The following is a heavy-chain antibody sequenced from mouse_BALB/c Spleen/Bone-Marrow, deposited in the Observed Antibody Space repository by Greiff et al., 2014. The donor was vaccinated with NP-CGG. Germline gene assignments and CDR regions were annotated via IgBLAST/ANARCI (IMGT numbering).Heavy chain of an antibody. CDR2: FYPGSGSI. D-gene: IGHD2-12*01. CDR1: GYTFTDYI. Sequence: QVTLKGSGAELVKPGTSVNLSCKASGYTFTDYIIHWVKQRSGQGLEWIGWFYPGSGSIKYNEKFKDKATLTADKSSNTVYMELSRLTSEDSAVYFCARHEDLDIRRRLSAMDYWGQGTSVTVSS. V-gene: IGHV1-62-2*01. CDR3: ARHEDLDIRRRLSAMDY. J-gene: IGHJ4*01.